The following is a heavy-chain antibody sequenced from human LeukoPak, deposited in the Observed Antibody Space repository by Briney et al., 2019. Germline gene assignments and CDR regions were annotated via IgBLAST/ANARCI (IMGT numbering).Heavy chain of an antibody. V-gene: IGHV5-51*01. D-gene: IGHD3-22*01. CDR3: ARLGNHYYDSSGYFGAAFDI. J-gene: IGHJ3*02. Sequence: GESLKISCKGSGYSFTSYWIGWVRQMPGKGLEWMGIIYPGDSDTRYSPSFQGQVTISADKSISTAYLQWSSLEASDTAMYYCARLGNHYYDSSGYFGAAFDIWGQGTMVTVSS. CDR1: GYSFTSYW. CDR2: IYPGDSDT.